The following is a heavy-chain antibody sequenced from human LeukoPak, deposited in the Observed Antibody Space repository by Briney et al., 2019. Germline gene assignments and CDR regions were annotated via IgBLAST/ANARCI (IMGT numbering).Heavy chain of an antibody. CDR1: GGSISSYY. V-gene: IGHV4-59*01. Sequence: SETLSLTCTVSGGSISSYYWSGLRQPPGKGLEWIGYIYYSGSTNYNPSRKSRVTISVETSKNQFSLKLSSVTAADTAVYYCARAKVGYSSSWYTSDYWGQGTLVTVSS. D-gene: IGHD6-13*01. CDR3: ARAKVGYSSSWYTSDY. CDR2: IYYSGST. J-gene: IGHJ4*02.